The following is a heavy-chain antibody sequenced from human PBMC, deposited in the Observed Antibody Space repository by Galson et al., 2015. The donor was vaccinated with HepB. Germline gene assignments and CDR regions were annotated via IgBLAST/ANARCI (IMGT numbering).Heavy chain of an antibody. V-gene: IGHV1-3*01. D-gene: IGHD6-13*01. Sequence: SVKVSCKASGYTFTSYAMHWVRQAPGQRLEWMGWINAGNGNKKYSQKFKGRVTITRDTSTSTAYMELSSLRSEDTAVYYCASFLPGYSSSWYNWFDPWGQGTRVTVSS. CDR2: INAGNGNK. CDR1: GYTFTSYA. CDR3: ASFLPGYSSSWYNWFDP. J-gene: IGHJ5*02.